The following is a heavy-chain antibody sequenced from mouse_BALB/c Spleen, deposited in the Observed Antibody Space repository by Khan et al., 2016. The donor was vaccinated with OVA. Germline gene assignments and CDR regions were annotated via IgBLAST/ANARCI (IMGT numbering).Heavy chain of an antibody. Sequence: VQLKESGPGLVKPSQSLSLTCIVTGYSITSGYGWNWIRQFPGNKLEWMGYISYSGSINYNPSLKSRISITRDTSKNQFFLQLNSVTTEDTATYYCARTARIKYWGQGTTLTVSS. CDR1: GYSITSGYG. J-gene: IGHJ2*01. CDR2: ISYSGSI. D-gene: IGHD1-2*01. V-gene: IGHV3-2*02. CDR3: ARTARIKY.